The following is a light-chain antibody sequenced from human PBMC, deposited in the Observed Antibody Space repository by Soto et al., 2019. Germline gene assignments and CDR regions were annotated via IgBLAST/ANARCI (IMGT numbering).Light chain of an antibody. CDR3: QQYNNWLIT. V-gene: IGKV3-15*01. CDR2: GAS. CDR1: QSVSGN. Sequence: EIVMTQSPATLSLSPGERATLSCRASQSVSGNLAWYQQKPGQAPRLLIYGASTRATGIAARFSGSGSGTDFTLIISSLQSEDFAVYYCQQYNNWLITFGQGTRLEMK. J-gene: IGKJ5*01.